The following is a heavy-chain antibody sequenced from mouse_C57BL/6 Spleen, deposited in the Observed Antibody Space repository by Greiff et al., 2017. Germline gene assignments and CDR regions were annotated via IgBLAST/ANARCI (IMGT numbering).Heavy chain of an antibody. J-gene: IGHJ4*01. CDR3: ARSDGYRYAMGY. CDR2: IDPSDSET. V-gene: IGHV1-52*01. Sequence: QVQLQQPGAELVRPGSSVKLSCKASGYTFTSYWMHWVKQRPIQGLEWIGNIDPSDSETHYNQKFKDKATLTVDKSSSTAYMQLSSLTSEDSAVYYCARSDGYRYAMGYWGQGTSVTVSS. D-gene: IGHD2-3*01. CDR1: GYTFTSYW.